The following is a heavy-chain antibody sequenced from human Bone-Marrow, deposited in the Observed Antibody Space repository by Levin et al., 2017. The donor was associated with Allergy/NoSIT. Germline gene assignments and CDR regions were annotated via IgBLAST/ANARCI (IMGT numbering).Heavy chain of an antibody. Sequence: PSETLSLTCTVSGDSANMNIYYWNWIRQLPGTGLEWIACIHPSGSLHYNPSLTSRATMSLDPSKSQLSLRLSSVTTADTAMYYCARGLDQYKIHHWGQGTVVTVSS. CDR3: ARGLDQYKIHH. CDR2: IHPSGSL. J-gene: IGHJ1*01. CDR1: GDSANMNIYY. V-gene: IGHV4-61*01. D-gene: IGHD5-18*01.